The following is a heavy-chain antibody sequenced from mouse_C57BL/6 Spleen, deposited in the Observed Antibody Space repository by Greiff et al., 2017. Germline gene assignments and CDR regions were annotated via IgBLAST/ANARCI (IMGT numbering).Heavy chain of an antibody. CDR1: GYTFTSYW. Sequence: QVQLQQPGAELVQPGASVKMSCKASGYTFTSYWRTWVKQRPGQGLEWIGDIYPGSGSTNFNEKFKSKATLTVDTSSRTSYMQLSRLTSEDSAVYYCARGRDFDYWGQGTTLTVSS. V-gene: IGHV1-55*01. CDR3: ARGRDFDY. CDR2: IYPGSGST. J-gene: IGHJ2*01.